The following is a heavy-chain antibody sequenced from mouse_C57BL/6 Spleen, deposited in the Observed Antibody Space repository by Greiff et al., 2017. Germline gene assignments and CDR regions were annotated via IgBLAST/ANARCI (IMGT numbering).Heavy chain of an antibody. D-gene: IGHD2-2*01. J-gene: IGHJ1*03. Sequence: VQLQQSGAELVKPGASVKISCKASGYAFSSYWMNWVKQRPGKGLEWIGQIYPGDGDTNYNGKFKGKATLTADKSSSTAYMQLSSLTSEDSAVYFCARRGYGYDGWYCDVWGTGTTVTVSS. V-gene: IGHV1-80*01. CDR1: GYAFSSYW. CDR2: IYPGDGDT. CDR3: ARRGYGYDGWYCDV.